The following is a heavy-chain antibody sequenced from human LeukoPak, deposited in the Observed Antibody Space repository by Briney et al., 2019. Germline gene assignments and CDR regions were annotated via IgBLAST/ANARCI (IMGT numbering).Heavy chain of an antibody. CDR3: ARGPRVQLATRFFDY. V-gene: IGHV1-46*03. J-gene: IGHJ4*02. D-gene: IGHD6-6*01. CDR1: GYTFTSYY. CDR2: INPSGGST. Sequence: ASVKVSCKASGYTFTSYYMHWVRQAPGQGLEWMGIINPSGGSTSYAQKFQGRVTMTRDTSTSTVYMELSSLRSEDTAVYYCARGPRVQLATRFFDYWGQGTLVTVSS.